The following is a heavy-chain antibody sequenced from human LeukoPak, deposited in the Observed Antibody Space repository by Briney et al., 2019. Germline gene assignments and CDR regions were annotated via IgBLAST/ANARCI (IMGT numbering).Heavy chain of an antibody. V-gene: IGHV1-18*01. CDR1: GYTFTSYG. Sequence: ASVKVSCKASGYTFTSYGIAWVRQAPGQGLQWMGWISANNGDTSYSQKLQGRVTMTTDTSTNTAYMELRSLASDDTAVYYCARDPPGLTLGSPGDYWGQGTLVIVSS. J-gene: IGHJ4*02. D-gene: IGHD3-16*01. CDR3: ARDPPGLTLGSPGDY. CDR2: ISANNGDT.